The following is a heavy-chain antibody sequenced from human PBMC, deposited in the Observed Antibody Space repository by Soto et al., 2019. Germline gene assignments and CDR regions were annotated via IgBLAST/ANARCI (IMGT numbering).Heavy chain of an antibody. Sequence: LCGGSISSGGYYWSWIRQHPGKGLEWIGYIYYSGSTYYNPSLKSRVTISVDTSKNQFSLKLSSVTAADTAVYYCARFLSSSSVVVDYWGQGTLVTVSS. J-gene: IGHJ4*02. V-gene: IGHV4-31*02. CDR2: IYYSGST. CDR3: ARFLSSSSVVVDY. D-gene: IGHD6-13*01. CDR1: GGSISSGGYY.